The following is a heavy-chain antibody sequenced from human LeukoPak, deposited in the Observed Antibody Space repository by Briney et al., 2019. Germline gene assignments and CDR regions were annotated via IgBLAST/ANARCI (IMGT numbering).Heavy chain of an antibody. V-gene: IGHV4-4*07. CDR3: TQGGELMNY. D-gene: IGHD1-26*01. Sequence: PSETLSLTCTVSGGSISSYYWSWIRQPAGKGLEWIGRRSTNYNPSLKSRVTISIDASKNQFSLRLNSVTAADTAVYYCTQGGELMNYWGQGTLVTVSS. CDR1: GGSISSYY. J-gene: IGHJ4*02. CDR2: RST.